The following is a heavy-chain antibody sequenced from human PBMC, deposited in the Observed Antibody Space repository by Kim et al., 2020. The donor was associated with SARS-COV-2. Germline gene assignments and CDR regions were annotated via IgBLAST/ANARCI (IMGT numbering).Heavy chain of an antibody. J-gene: IGHJ6*02. V-gene: IGHV3-33*06. Sequence: SVKGRFTISRDNSKNTLYLQMNSLRAEDTAVYYCAKDIDKENYYYYGMDVWGQGTTVTVSS. D-gene: IGHD1-26*01. CDR3: AKDIDKENYYYYGMDV.